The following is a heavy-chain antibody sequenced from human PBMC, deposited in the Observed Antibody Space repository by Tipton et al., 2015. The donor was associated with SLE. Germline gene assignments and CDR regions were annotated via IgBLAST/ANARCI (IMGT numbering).Heavy chain of an antibody. Sequence: SLRLSCVASGFNFNSYSMSWVRQAPGKGLEWVAGVSDAGGSTYYSDSVKGRFTISRDNSKNTLFLQMNSLRAEDTALYYCAKDLSSGNYYYNGMDVWGQGTTVSVSS. V-gene: IGHV3-23*01. J-gene: IGHJ6*02. D-gene: IGHD1-26*01. CDR2: VSDAGGST. CDR3: AKDLSSGNYYYNGMDV. CDR1: GFNFNSYS.